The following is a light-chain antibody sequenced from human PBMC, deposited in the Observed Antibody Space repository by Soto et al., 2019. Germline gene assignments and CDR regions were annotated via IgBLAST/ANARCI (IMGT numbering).Light chain of an antibody. CDR3: QQYGNSPQT. CDR1: QSVGSN. CDR2: DAS. Sequence: EIVMTQSAATLSVSPGERATLSCRPSQSVGSNLAWYQQKPGQAPRLLIYDASSRATGIPARFSGSGSGTDFTLTISRLEPEDFAVYYCQQYGNSPQTFGQGTKVDIK. V-gene: IGKV3-20*01. J-gene: IGKJ1*01.